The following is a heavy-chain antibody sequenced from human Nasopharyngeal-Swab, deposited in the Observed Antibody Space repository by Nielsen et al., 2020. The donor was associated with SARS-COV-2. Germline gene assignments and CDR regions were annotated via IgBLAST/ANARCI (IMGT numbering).Heavy chain of an antibody. CDR2: TSSDGSEN. D-gene: IGHD3-9*01. V-gene: IGHV3-30*03. Sequence: GESLKISCAASGFTFSGYGIHWVRQAPGKGLEWVAVTSSDGSENYYADSLKGRFTISRDNSKNTLYLQMNSLRAEDMAVYYCARAAVKYEYLTGYSWSYHYYGMDVWGQGTTVTVSS. CDR3: ARAAVKYEYLTGYSWSYHYYGMDV. CDR1: GFTFSGYG. J-gene: IGHJ6*02.